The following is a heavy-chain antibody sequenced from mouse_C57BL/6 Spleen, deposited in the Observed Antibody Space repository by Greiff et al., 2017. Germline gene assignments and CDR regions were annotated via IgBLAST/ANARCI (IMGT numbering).Heavy chain of an antibody. V-gene: IGHV1-69*01. CDR3: ARGGLRRGAWFAY. Sequence: VQLQQPGAELVMPGASVKLSCKASGYTFTSYWMHWVKQRPGQGLEWIGEIDPSDSYTNYNQKFKGKYTLTVDKSSSTAYMQLSSLTSEDSAVYYCARGGLRRGAWFAYWGQGTLVTVSA. CDR1: GYTFTSYW. CDR2: IDPSDSYT. J-gene: IGHJ3*01. D-gene: IGHD2-4*01.